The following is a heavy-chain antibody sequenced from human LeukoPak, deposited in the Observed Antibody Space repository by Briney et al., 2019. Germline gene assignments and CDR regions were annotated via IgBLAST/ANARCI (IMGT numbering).Heavy chain of an antibody. CDR2: MNPNSGNT. D-gene: IGHD3-22*01. CDR3: AREHYYDSSGYYYGGGDDAFDI. Sequence: ASVKVSCKASGYTFTSYDITWVRQAPGQGLEWMGWMNPNSGNTGYAQKFQGRVTMTRNTSISTAYMELSSLRSEDTAVYYCAREHYYDSSGYYYGGGDDAFDIWGQGTMVTVSS. J-gene: IGHJ3*02. CDR1: GYTFTSYD. V-gene: IGHV1-8*01.